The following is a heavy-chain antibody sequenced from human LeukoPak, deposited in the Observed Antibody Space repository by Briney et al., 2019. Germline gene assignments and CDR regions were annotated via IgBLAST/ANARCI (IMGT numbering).Heavy chain of an antibody. CDR1: GYTFTSYG. CDR3: ARGGIVGAAFEYYYGMDV. Sequence: ASVKVSCKASGYTFTSYGISWVRQAPGQGLEWMGWISGYNGNTNYAQKLQGRVTMTTDTSTSTAYMELRSLRSDDTAVYYCARGGIVGAAFEYYYGMDVWGQGTTVTVSS. V-gene: IGHV1-18*01. D-gene: IGHD1-26*01. J-gene: IGHJ6*02. CDR2: ISGYNGNT.